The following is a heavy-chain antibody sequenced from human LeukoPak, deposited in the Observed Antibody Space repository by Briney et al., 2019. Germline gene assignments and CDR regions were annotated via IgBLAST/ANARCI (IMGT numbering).Heavy chain of an antibody. D-gene: IGHD2-15*01. Sequence: GGSLRLSCAASGFTFSSYSMNWVRQAPGKGLEWVSYISSSSSTIYYADSVKGRFTISRDNAKNPLYLQMNSLRDEDTAVYYCARERWGIVVLYYFDYWGQGTLVTVSS. CDR1: GFTFSSYS. J-gene: IGHJ4*02. V-gene: IGHV3-48*02. CDR2: ISSSSSTI. CDR3: ARERWGIVVLYYFDY.